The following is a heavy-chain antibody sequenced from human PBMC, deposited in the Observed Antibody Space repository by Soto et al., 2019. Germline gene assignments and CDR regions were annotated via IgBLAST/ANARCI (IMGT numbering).Heavy chain of an antibody. Sequence: EVQLLESGGGLVQPGGSLSLSCAASGFIFSNYAMSWVRQTPGKGLEWVSGISGSGRSTYYTASVKGRFTISRDNSKNTLYLQMNSLRAEDTAVYYCAGILRFLDAHWGQGTLVTVSS. J-gene: IGHJ4*02. CDR2: ISGSGRST. CDR1: GFIFSNYA. V-gene: IGHV3-23*01. CDR3: AGILRFLDAH. D-gene: IGHD3-3*01.